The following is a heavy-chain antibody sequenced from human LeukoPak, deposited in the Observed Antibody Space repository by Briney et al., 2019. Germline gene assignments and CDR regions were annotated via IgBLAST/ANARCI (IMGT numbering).Heavy chain of an antibody. V-gene: IGHV3-30*04. CDR2: ISYDGSNK. J-gene: IGHJ4*02. CDR3: ASFDTAMVTYFDY. CDR1: GFTFSSYA. D-gene: IGHD5-18*01. Sequence: LGGSLRLSCAASGFTFSSYAMHWVRQAPGKGLEWVAVISYDGSNKYYADSVKGRFTISRDNSKNTLYLQMNSLRAEDTAVYYCASFDTAMVTYFDYWGQGTLVTVSS.